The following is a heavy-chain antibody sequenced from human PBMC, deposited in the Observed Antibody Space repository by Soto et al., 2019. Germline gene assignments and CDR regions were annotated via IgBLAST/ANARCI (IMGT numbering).Heavy chain of an antibody. D-gene: IGHD6-19*01. J-gene: IGHJ4*02. CDR3: ARRISGWYHPFDY. CDR2: IYYSGST. CDR1: GGSISSGDYY. Sequence: QVQLQESGPGLVKPSQTLSLTCTVSGGSISSGDYYWSWIRQPPGKGLEWIGYIYYSGSTYYNPSLKSRVTISVDTSKNQFSRKLSSVTAADTAVYYCARRISGWYHPFDYWGQGTLVTVSS. V-gene: IGHV4-30-4*01.